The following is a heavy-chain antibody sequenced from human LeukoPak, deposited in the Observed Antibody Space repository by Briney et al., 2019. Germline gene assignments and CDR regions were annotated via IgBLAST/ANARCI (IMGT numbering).Heavy chain of an antibody. CDR3: ARATTGRNYMDV. CDR1: GFTFSGYS. D-gene: IGHD5-12*01. Sequence: GGALRLSCAASGFTFSGYSMNWVRQAPGKGLEGVSSISSSSSYIYYADSVKGRFTISRDNAKNSLYLQMNSLRAEDTAVYYCARATTGRNYMDVWGKGTTVTVSS. V-gene: IGHV3-21*01. J-gene: IGHJ6*03. CDR2: ISSSSSYI.